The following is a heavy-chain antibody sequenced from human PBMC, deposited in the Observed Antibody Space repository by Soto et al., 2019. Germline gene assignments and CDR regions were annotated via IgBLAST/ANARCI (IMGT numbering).Heavy chain of an antibody. Sequence: QVQLQESGPGLVKPSQTLSLTCTVSGGSISSGGYYWSWIRQHPGKGLEWIGYIYYSGSTYYNPSLKSRVTXXVXTXXNQFSLKLSSVTAADTAVYYCARDLSSGWYNYFDYWGQGTLVTVSS. CDR1: GGSISSGGYY. J-gene: IGHJ4*02. V-gene: IGHV4-31*03. CDR2: IYYSGST. CDR3: ARDLSSGWYNYFDY. D-gene: IGHD6-19*01.